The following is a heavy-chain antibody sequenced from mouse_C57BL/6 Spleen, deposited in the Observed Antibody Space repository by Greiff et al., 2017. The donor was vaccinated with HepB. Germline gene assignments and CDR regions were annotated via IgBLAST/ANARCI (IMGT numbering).Heavy chain of an antibody. J-gene: IGHJ3*01. CDR3: ARRDYYGSRGWFAY. V-gene: IGHV1-81*01. Sequence: VQLQESGAELARPGASVKLSCKASGYTFTSYGISWVKQRTGQGLEWIGEIYPRSGNTYYNEKFKGKATLTADKSSSTAYMELRSLTSEDSAVYFCARRDYYGSRGWFAYWGQGTLVTVSA. D-gene: IGHD1-1*01. CDR1: GYTFTSYG. CDR2: IYPRSGNT.